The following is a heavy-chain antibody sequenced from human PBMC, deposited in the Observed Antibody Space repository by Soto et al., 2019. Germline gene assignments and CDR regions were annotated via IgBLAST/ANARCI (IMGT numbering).Heavy chain of an antibody. Sequence: QVQLVESGGGVVQPGRSLRLSCAASGFTFISYAMHWVRQAPGEGLEWVAVISFDGSTEYYADSVKGRFTISRDNSKNTVYMQMNSLRSEATAVYYCARSRHGSGSYTHFYYGLDVWGQGTTVTVSS. D-gene: IGHD3-10*01. CDR3: ARSRHGSGSYTHFYYGLDV. CDR2: ISFDGSTE. V-gene: IGHV3-30-3*01. CDR1: GFTFISYA. J-gene: IGHJ6*02.